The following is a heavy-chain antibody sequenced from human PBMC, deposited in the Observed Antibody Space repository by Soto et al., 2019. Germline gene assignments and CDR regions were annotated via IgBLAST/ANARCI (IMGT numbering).Heavy chain of an antibody. Sequence: QVPLQQWGAGLLKPSETLSLTCAVYGGSFSGYYWSWIRQPPGKGLEWIGEINHSGSTNYNPSLKSRVTISVDTSKNQFSLKLSSVTAADTAVYYCAREVRWSTVYWGQGTLVTVSS. J-gene: IGHJ4*02. CDR1: GGSFSGYY. CDR3: AREVRWSTVY. V-gene: IGHV4-34*01. CDR2: INHSGST. D-gene: IGHD2-8*01.